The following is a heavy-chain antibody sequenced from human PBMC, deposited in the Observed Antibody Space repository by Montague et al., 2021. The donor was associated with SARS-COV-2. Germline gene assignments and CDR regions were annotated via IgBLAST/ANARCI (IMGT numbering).Heavy chain of an antibody. D-gene: IGHD6-19*01. CDR2: VYFIGTA. J-gene: IGHJ4*02. CDR1: AGSIDNPY. Sequence: SETLSLTCTVSAGSIDNPYWSWIRQTPGKKLEWLAYVYFIGTASYNPSLKSRVPISVDTSRNQFSLQLTSVTAADTAVYYCARRHCSCSPFDYWGQGTQVTVSS. CDR3: ARRHCSCSPFDY. V-gene: IGHV4-59*11.